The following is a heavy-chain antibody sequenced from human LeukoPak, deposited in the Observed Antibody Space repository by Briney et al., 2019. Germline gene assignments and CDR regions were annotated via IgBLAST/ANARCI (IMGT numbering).Heavy chain of an antibody. CDR2: IIPILGIA. Sequence: ASVKVSCKASGGTFSSYAISWVRQAPGQGLEWMGRIIPILGIANYAQKFQGRVTITADKSTSTAYMELSSLRSEDTAVYYCARSSQAVAGTSHLDYWGQGTLVTVSS. J-gene: IGHJ4*02. D-gene: IGHD6-19*01. CDR3: ARSSQAVAGTSHLDY. V-gene: IGHV1-69*04. CDR1: GGTFSSYA.